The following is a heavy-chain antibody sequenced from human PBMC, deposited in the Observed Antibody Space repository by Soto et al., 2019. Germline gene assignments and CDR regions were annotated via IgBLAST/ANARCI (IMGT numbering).Heavy chain of an antibody. J-gene: IGHJ4*02. CDR2: INPNSGGT. CDR1: GYTFTGYY. D-gene: IGHD4-17*01. Sequence: ASVKGSCKASGYTFTGYYMHWVRQAPGQGLEWMGWINPNSGGTNYAQKFQGWVTMTRDTSFSTAYMELSRLRSDDTAVYYCARDSDENGHHFDYWGQGTLVTVSS. CDR3: ARDSDENGHHFDY. V-gene: IGHV1-2*04.